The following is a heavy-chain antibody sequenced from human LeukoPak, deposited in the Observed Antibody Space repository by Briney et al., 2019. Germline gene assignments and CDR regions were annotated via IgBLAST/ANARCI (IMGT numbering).Heavy chain of an antibody. CDR2: ISAYNGNT. V-gene: IGHV1-18*01. D-gene: IGHD2-8*01. CDR1: GYTFTSYG. CDR3: AYNTMVYDYYYYYMDV. Sequence: ASVKVSCKASGYTFTSYGISWVRQAPGQGLEWMGWISAYNGNTNYAQKLQGRVTMTTDTSTSTAYMELRSLRSEDTAVYYCAYNTMVYDYYYYYMDVWGKGTTVTVSS. J-gene: IGHJ6*03.